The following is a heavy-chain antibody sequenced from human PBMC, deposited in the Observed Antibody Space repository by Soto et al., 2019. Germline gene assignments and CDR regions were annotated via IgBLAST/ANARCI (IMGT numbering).Heavy chain of an antibody. CDR3: ARHGPRVYYDNSDYYYYGMDV. CDR2: TSYTGNT. V-gene: IGHV4-59*08. Sequence: TLSLTCIVSGGSITSYHWSWIRQFPGKGLEWIAYTSYTGNTNYNPSLKSRVTISMDTSKNQLSLKLTSMTAADTAVYYCARHGPRVYYDNSDYYYYGMDVWGQGTTVTVSS. CDR1: GGSITSYH. D-gene: IGHD3-22*01. J-gene: IGHJ6*02.